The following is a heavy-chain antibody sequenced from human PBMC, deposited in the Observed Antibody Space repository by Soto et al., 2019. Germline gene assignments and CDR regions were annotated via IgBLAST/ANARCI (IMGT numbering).Heavy chain of an antibody. CDR1: GFTFSSYA. J-gene: IGHJ3*02. D-gene: IGHD3-22*01. V-gene: IGHV3-23*01. CDR3: AKDRQSHYYDSSVYPDAFDI. Sequence: EVQMLESGVGLVQPGGSLRLSCAASGFTFSSYAMSWVRQAPGKGLEWVSAISGSGGSTYYADSVKGRFTISRDNSKNTLYLQMNRLRAEDTAVYYCAKDRQSHYYDSSVYPDAFDIWGQGTMVTVSS. CDR2: ISGSGGST.